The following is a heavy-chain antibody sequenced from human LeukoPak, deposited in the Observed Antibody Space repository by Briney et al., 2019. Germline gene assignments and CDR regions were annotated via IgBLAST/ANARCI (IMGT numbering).Heavy chain of an antibody. CDR2: ISYDGSNK. J-gene: IGHJ4*02. D-gene: IGHD3-22*01. CDR1: GFTFSSYA. CDR3: ARRDFYDTTGYLFDY. V-gene: IGHV3-30*04. Sequence: GGSLRLSCAASGFTFSSYAMHWVRQAPGKGLEWVAVISYDGSNKYYADSVKGRFTISRDNAKNSLYLQMNGLRAEDTAVYYCARRDFYDTTGYLFDYWGQGTPVTVSS.